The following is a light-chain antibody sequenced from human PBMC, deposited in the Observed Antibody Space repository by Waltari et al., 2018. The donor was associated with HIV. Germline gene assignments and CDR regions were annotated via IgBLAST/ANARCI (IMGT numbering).Light chain of an antibody. Sequence: DIQMPQSPSTLSASVGDSVSITCRAGQDIGRWLAWYQQKSGKAPKLIIFRASNLQDGVPSRFSGSGSGTEFTLTISSLEPDDFATYYCQQYDISSRTFGQGTRVEI. CDR1: QDIGRW. CDR2: RAS. CDR3: QQYDISSRT. V-gene: IGKV1-5*03. J-gene: IGKJ1*01.